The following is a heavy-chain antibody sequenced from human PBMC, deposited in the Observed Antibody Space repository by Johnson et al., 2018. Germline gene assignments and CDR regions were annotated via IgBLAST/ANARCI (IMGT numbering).Heavy chain of an antibody. D-gene: IGHD3-22*01. CDR1: GGTFSSYA. V-gene: IGHV1-69*12. CDR2: IIPIFGTA. J-gene: IGHJ5*02. Sequence: QVQLVQSGAEVKKPGSSVKVSCKASGGTFSSYAISWVRQAPGQGLEWMGGIIPIFGTANYAQKFQGRVTITADESTSTAYMELSSLRSEDTAVYYCARSDFGHYYDRRGYHWFDPWGQGTLVTVSS. CDR3: ARSDFGHYYDRRGYHWFDP.